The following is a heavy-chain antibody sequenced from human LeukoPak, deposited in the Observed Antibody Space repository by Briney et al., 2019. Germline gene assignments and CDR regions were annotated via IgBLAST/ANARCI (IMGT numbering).Heavy chain of an antibody. Sequence: SETLSLTCTVSGGSISSRSYYWGWIRQPPGKGLEWIGSIYHSGSTYYNPSLRSRVTISVDTSKNQFSLKLSSVTAADTAVYYCAGMGICGGGSCYPFDYWGQGTLVAVSS. CDR3: AGMGICGGGSCYPFDY. D-gene: IGHD2-15*01. CDR1: GGSISSRSYY. CDR2: IYHSGST. V-gene: IGHV4-39*01. J-gene: IGHJ4*02.